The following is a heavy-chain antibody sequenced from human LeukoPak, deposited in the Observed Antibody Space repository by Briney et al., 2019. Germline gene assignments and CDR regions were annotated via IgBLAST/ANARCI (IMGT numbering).Heavy chain of an antibody. CDR3: ARDIRGSARPFDY. J-gene: IGHJ4*02. CDR1: GFTFSSYS. V-gene: IGHV3-21*01. D-gene: IGHD3-10*01. CDR2: ISSSGSYI. Sequence: PGGSLRLSFAASGFTFSSYSMKWVRQAPGKGLEWVSSISSSGSYIYYADSVKGRFTISRDNAKNSLYLQMNSLRAEDTAVYYCARDIRGSARPFDYWGQGTLVTVSS.